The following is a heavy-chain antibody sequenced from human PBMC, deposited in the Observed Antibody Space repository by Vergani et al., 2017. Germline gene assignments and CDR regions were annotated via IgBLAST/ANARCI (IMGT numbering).Heavy chain of an antibody. D-gene: IGHD3-10*01. CDR2: IKQDGSEK. CDR3: ARAGYYGSGSYYLMGY. J-gene: IGHJ4*02. CDR1: GFTSSSYW. Sequence: EVQLVESGGGLVQPGGSLRLSCAASGFTSSSYWMSWVRQAPGKGLEWVANIKQDGSEKYYVDSVKGRFTISRDNAKNSLYLQMNSLRAEDTAVYYCARAGYYGSGSYYLMGYWGQGTLVTVSS. V-gene: IGHV3-7*01.